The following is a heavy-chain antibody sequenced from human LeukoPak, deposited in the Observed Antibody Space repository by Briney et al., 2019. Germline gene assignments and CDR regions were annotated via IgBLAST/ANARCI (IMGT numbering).Heavy chain of an antibody. V-gene: IGHV1-2*02. CDR2: INPNNGGT. Sequence: GASVKVSCKASGYSFTGYYLHWVRQAPGQGLEWMGWINPNNGGTKYAQTFQGRVSMTRDTSINTAYVEVNRLRPDDTAVYFCTRDYDTIFGVVLPFDYWGQGTLVTVSS. D-gene: IGHD3-3*01. J-gene: IGHJ4*02. CDR3: TRDYDTIFGVVLPFDY. CDR1: GYSFTGYY.